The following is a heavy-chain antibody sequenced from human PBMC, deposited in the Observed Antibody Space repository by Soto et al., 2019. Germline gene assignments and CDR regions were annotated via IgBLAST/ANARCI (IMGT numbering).Heavy chain of an antibody. D-gene: IGHD3-10*01. Sequence: PGGSLRLSCAASGFTFSSYAMSWVRQAPGKGLEWVSAISGSGGSTYYADSVKGRFTISRDNSKNTLYLQMNSLRAEDTAVYYCAKRSGTMVRGVIITSWFFDYWGQGTLVTVSS. CDR3: AKRSGTMVRGVIITSWFFDY. V-gene: IGHV3-23*01. CDR1: GFTFSSYA. CDR2: ISGSGGST. J-gene: IGHJ4*02.